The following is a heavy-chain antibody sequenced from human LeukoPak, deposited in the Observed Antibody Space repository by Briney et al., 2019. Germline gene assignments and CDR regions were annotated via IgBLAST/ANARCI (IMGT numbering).Heavy chain of an antibody. CDR1: GYTFTNYT. Sequence: ASVKVSCKASGYTFTNYTINWVRLAPGEGFEWMGWIDTNTGNPTYAQGFAGRFVFSLDTSVTTTYLQISSLRAEDTAVYYCTRGRDTTGYFVYWGQGTLVTVSS. J-gene: IGHJ4*02. D-gene: IGHD3-22*01. CDR3: TRGRDTTGYFVY. CDR2: IDTNTGNP. V-gene: IGHV7-4-1*02.